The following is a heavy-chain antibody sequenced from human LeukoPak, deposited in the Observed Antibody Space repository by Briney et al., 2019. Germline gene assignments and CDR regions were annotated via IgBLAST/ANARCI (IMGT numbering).Heavy chain of an antibody. Sequence: GGSLRLSCAASGFTFSSYSMNWVRQAPGKGLEWVPSISSSSSYIYYADSVKGRFTISRDNAKNSLYLQMNSLRAEDTAVYYCARPSRRTGMDVWGKGTTVTVSS. CDR3: ARPSRRTGMDV. CDR2: ISSSSSYI. J-gene: IGHJ6*04. V-gene: IGHV3-21*01. CDR1: GFTFSSYS. D-gene: IGHD2-2*01.